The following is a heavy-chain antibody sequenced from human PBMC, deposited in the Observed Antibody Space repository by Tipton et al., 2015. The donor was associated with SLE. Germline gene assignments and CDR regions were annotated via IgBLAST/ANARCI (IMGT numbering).Heavy chain of an antibody. J-gene: IGHJ6*02. CDR2: IYYSGST. CDR3: ARDSSIAAAGIYYYYGMDV. CDR1: GGSISSHY. V-gene: IGHV4-59*11. Sequence: TLSLTCTVSGGSISSHYWSWIRQPPGKGLEWIGYIYYSGSTNYNPSLKSRVTISVDTSKNQFSLKLSSVTAADTAVYYCARDSSIAAAGIYYYYGMDVWGQGTTVTVSS. D-gene: IGHD6-13*01.